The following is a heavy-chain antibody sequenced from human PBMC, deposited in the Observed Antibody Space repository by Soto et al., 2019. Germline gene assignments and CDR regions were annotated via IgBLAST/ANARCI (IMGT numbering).Heavy chain of an antibody. J-gene: IGHJ6*02. CDR3: AGGLCGGDCYSPYYYYGMDF. CDR1: GYTFTSYG. Sequence: ASVKVSCKASGYTFTSYGISWVRQAPGQGLEWMGWISAYNGNTNYAQKLQGRVTMTTDTSTSTAYMELRSLRSDDTAVYYCAGGLCGGDCYSPYYYYGMDFWGQGTTVTVSS. CDR2: ISAYNGNT. V-gene: IGHV1-18*01. D-gene: IGHD2-21*02.